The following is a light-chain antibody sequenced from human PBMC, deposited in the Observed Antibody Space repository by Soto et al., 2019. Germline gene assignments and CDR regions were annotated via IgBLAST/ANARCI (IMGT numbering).Light chain of an antibody. J-gene: IGLJ1*01. CDR1: SSNIGAGYD. V-gene: IGLV1-40*01. Sequence: QAVVTQPPSVSGAPGQRVTISCTGSSSNIGAGYDVHWYQQLPGTAPKLLIYGNGNRPSGVPDRFSGSKSGTSASLVITGLQAEDEADYYCQSYDSSLSGSEVFGTGTKLTVL. CDR2: GNG. CDR3: QSYDSSLSGSEV.